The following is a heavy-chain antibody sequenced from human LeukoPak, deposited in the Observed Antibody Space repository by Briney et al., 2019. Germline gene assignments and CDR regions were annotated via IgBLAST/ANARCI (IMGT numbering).Heavy chain of an antibody. CDR2: IYSGGST. CDR1: GFTVSSNY. J-gene: IGHJ6*02. V-gene: IGHV3-53*01. CDR3: ASDQYYYYGMDV. Sequence: PGGSLRPSCAASGFTVSSNYMSWVRQAPGKGLEWVSVIYSGGSTYYADSVKGRFTISRDNSKNTLYLQMNSLRAEDTAVYYCASDQYYYYGMDVWGQGTTVTVSS.